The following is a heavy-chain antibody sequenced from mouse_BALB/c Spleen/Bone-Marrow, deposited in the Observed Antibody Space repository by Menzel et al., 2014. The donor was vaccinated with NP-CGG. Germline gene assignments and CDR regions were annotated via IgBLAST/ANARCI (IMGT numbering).Heavy chain of an antibody. D-gene: IGHD2-13*01. J-gene: IGHJ3*01. CDR3: TREGDSPFAY. V-gene: IGHV1S81*02. CDR2: INPSNGGT. Sequence: VQLQHSGAELVKPGASVKLSCKASGYTFTSYYMYWVKQGPGQGLEWIGEINPSNGGTNFNEKFKSKATLTVVKSSSTAYMQLSSLTSEDSAVYYCTREGDSPFAYWGQGTLVTVSA. CDR1: GYTFTSYY.